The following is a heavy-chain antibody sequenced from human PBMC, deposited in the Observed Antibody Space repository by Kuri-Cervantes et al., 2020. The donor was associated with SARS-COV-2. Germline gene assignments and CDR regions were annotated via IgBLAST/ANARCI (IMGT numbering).Heavy chain of an antibody. CDR3: ARIIVVVPAASSPLARFDY. J-gene: IGHJ4*02. D-gene: IGHD2-2*01. CDR2: IYHSGNT. Sequence: SQTLSLTCAVSGYSISSGYYWGWIRQPPGKGLEWIGSIYHSGNTYYNPSLKSRVTISVDTSKNQFSLKLSSVTAADTAVYYCARIIVVVPAASSPLARFDYWGQGTLVTVSS. V-gene: IGHV4-38-2*01. CDR1: GYSISSGYY.